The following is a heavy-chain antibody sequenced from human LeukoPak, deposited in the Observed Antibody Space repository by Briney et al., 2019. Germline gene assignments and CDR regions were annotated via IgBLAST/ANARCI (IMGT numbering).Heavy chain of an antibody. J-gene: IGHJ3*02. D-gene: IGHD3-22*01. CDR3: ARDFRGYDAFDI. CDR2: IYYSGST. CDR1: GGSISSGGYY. Sequence: PSQTLSLTCTVSGGSISSGGYYWSWIRQHPGTGLEWIGYIYYSGSTYYNPSLKSRVTISVDTSKNQFSLKLSSVTAADTAVYYCARDFRGYDAFDIWGQGTMVTVSS. V-gene: IGHV4-31*03.